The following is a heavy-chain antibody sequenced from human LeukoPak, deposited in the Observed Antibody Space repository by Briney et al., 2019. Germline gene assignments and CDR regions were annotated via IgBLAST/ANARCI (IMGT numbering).Heavy chain of an antibody. J-gene: IGHJ6*03. D-gene: IGHD6-13*01. V-gene: IGHV3-48*04. CDR1: EFTFVRYA. CDR3: ARDPSYASSWYHYMDV. CDR2: ISSSSAKK. Sequence: GGSLRLSCAASEFTFVRYAVNWVRHAPGEGGEWVSYISSSSAKKDYAESVKGRFTISRDNSKNSLYLQMDSLRAEDTAVYYCARDPSYASSWYHYMDVWGKGTTVTVSS.